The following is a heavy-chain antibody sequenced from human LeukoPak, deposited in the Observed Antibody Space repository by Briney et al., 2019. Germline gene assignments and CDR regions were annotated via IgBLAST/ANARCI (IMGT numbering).Heavy chain of an antibody. D-gene: IGHD5-24*01. CDR2: ISAYNGNT. CDR3: AIVNGYNDWNYFDY. V-gene: IGHV1-18*01. CDR1: GYTFTSYG. Sequence: ASVKVSCKASGYTFTSYGINWVRQAPGQGLEWMGWISAYNGNTNYAQKLQGRVTMTTDTSTSTAYMELRSLRSDDTAVYYCAIVNGYNDWNYFDYWGQGTLVTVSS. J-gene: IGHJ4*02.